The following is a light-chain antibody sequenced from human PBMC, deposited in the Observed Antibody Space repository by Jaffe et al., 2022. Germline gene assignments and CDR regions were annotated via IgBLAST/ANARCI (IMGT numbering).Light chain of an antibody. Sequence: DIVMTQSPDSLAVSLGERATINCKSSQSILYRSNQRNYLSWYQQKPGQPPKLLIFWASTRESGVPDRFSGSGSGTDFTLTISSLQAEDVAVYFCQQYYTTPLTFGGGTKVEIK. CDR3: QQYYTTPLT. CDR2: WAS. J-gene: IGKJ4*01. V-gene: IGKV4-1*01. CDR1: QSILYRSNQRNY.